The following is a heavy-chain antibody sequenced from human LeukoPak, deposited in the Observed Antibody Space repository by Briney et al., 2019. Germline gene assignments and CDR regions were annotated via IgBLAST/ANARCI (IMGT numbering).Heavy chain of an antibody. CDR2: TYYSGST. Sequence: SETLSLTCAVYGGSFSAYYWTWIRQPPGKGLEWIGSTYYSGSTNYNPSLKSRVTIYIDTSKNQFSLKLSSVTAADTAVYYCARWEESDAFDIWGQGTMVTVSS. D-gene: IGHD1-26*01. J-gene: IGHJ3*02. CDR3: ARWEESDAFDI. V-gene: IGHV4-34*01. CDR1: GGSFSAYY.